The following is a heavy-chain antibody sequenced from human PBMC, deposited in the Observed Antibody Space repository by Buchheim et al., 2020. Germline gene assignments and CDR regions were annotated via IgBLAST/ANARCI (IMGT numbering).Heavy chain of an antibody. Sequence: EVQLVESGGGLVQPGGSLRLSCAASGFTFSSYWMHWVRQAPGKGLVWVSRINSDGSSTSYADSVKGRFTISRDNAKNTLYLQMNSLRAEDTAVYYCARVYSYDFWSGYFTLSSDFDYWGQGTL. CDR3: ARVYSYDFWSGYFTLSSDFDY. J-gene: IGHJ4*02. V-gene: IGHV3-74*01. D-gene: IGHD3-3*01. CDR2: INSDGSST. CDR1: GFTFSSYW.